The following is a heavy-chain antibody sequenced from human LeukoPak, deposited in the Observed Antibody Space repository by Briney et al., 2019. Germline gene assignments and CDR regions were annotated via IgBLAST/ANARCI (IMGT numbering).Heavy chain of an antibody. D-gene: IGHD3-10*01. Sequence: SETLSLTCTVSGGSISSYYWSWIRQPAGKGLEWIGRIYTSGSTNYNPSLKSRVTMLVDTSKNQFSLKLSSVTAADTAVYYCARDDSGPSGSYYQDAFDIWGQGTMVTVSS. CDR1: GGSISSYY. CDR2: IYTSGST. J-gene: IGHJ3*02. CDR3: ARDDSGPSGSYYQDAFDI. V-gene: IGHV4-4*07.